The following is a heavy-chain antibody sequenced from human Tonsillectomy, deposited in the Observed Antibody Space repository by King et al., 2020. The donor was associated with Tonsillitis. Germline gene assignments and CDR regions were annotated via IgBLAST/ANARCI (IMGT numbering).Heavy chain of an antibody. Sequence: QLVQSGAEVKKPGASVKVSCKASGYTFTGYYMHWVRQAPGQGLEWMGWINTNSGGTNYAQKFQGRVTMTRDTSSNTAYMEQSTLSDDDTAVYYCAKVFPSYDSFGINYWGQGTLVTV. V-gene: IGHV1-2*02. CDR1: GYTFTGYY. CDR2: INTNSGGT. J-gene: IGHJ4*02. CDR3: AKVFPSYDSFGINY. D-gene: IGHD3-22*01.